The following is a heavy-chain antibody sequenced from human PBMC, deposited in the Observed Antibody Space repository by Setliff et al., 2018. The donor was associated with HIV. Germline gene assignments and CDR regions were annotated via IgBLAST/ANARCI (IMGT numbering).Heavy chain of an antibody. CDR2: IYFSGTT. D-gene: IGHD3-3*01. J-gene: IGHJ4*02. Sequence: KTSETLSLTCTVSGGSISSGNYYWSWIRQHPGKGLEWIGYIYFSGTTNYNPSLESRVTISIDTSKNQFSLKLSSVTAADTAVYYCARVCPPVRYNFWSGYYPKAGYFDYWGQGALVTVSS. CDR1: GGSISSGNYY. V-gene: IGHV4-31*03. CDR3: ARVCPPVRYNFWSGYYPKAGYFDY.